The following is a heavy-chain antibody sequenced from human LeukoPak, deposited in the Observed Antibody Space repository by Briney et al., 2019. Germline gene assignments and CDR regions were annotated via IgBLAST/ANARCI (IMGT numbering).Heavy chain of an antibody. Sequence: PSETLSLTCTVSGGSINSGGYFWSWIRQVPGKGLEWIGFVYYSGSTYHNPSLQSRITISVDTSKNQFSLKLSSVTAADTAVYYCARDIVVGNWFDPWGQGTLVTVSS. CDR1: GGSINSGGYF. V-gene: IGHV4-31*03. J-gene: IGHJ5*02. CDR3: ARDIVVGNWFDP. CDR2: VYYSGST. D-gene: IGHD2-2*01.